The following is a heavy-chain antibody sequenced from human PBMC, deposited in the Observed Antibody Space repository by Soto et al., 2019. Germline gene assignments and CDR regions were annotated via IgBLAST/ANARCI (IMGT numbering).Heavy chain of an antibody. CDR3: TRAGFGDSCYLCNVFFGMDV. V-gene: IGHV3-49*05. CDR2: IRSKAYGGTT. Sequence: KPGGSLRLSCTASGFTFGDYAMSWFRQAPGKGLEWVGFIRSKAYGGTTEYAASVKGRFTISRDDSKSIAYLQMNSLKTEDTAVYYCTRAGFGDSCYLCNVFFGMDVWGQGTTVTVSS. CDR1: GFTFGDYA. D-gene: IGHD2-15*01. J-gene: IGHJ6*02.